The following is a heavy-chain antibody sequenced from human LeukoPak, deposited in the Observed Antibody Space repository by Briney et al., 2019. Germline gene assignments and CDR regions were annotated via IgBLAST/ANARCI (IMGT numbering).Heavy chain of an antibody. Sequence: SETLSLTCAVYGGSFSGYYWSWIRQPPGKGLEWIGEINHSGSTNYNPPLKSRVTISVDTSKNQFSLKLSSVTAADTAVYYCARGPFGDSGYSYYYYYMDVWGKGTTVTVSS. CDR2: INHSGST. V-gene: IGHV4-34*01. J-gene: IGHJ6*03. D-gene: IGHD5-12*01. CDR1: GGSFSGYY. CDR3: ARGPFGDSGYSYYYYYMDV.